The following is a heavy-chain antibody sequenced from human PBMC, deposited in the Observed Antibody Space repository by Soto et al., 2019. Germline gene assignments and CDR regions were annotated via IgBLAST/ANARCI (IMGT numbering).Heavy chain of an antibody. V-gene: IGHV3-23*01. Sequence: EVQLLESGGGLAQPGGSLRLSCAASGFTFSDYGMSWVRQAPGKGLEWVSAITGSGTTFYADSVKGRFTISRDNSKNTLYLQITSLRAEDTAVYDCAKDYLRGAQPWGQGTLVTVSS. CDR3: AKDYLRGAQP. CDR1: GFTFSDYG. CDR2: ITGSGTT. J-gene: IGHJ5*02. D-gene: IGHD3-16*01.